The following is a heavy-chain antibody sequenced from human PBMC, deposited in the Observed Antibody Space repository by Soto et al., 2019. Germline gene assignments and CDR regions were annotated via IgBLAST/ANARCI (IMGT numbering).Heavy chain of an antibody. V-gene: IGHV3-48*02. CDR1: GFTFSSYS. CDR2: ISSSSSTI. CDR3: AREAPYYYGSGSYYPQPHYFDY. D-gene: IGHD3-10*01. Sequence: GGSLRLSCAASGFTFSSYSMNWVRQAPGKGLEWVSYISSSSSTIYYADSVKGRFTISRDNAKNSLYLQMNSLRDEDTAVYYCAREAPYYYGSGSYYPQPHYFDYWGQGTLVTVSS. J-gene: IGHJ4*02.